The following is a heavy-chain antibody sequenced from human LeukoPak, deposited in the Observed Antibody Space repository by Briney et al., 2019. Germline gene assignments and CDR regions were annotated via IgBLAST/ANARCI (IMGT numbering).Heavy chain of an antibody. CDR1: GFTFSSYS. Sequence: GGSLRLSCAASGFTFSSYSMNWVRQAPGKGLEWVSSISSSSSYIYYADSVKGRFTISRDNAKNSLYLQMDSLRAEDTAVYYCARAISGYDPTDYWGQGTLVTVSS. CDR2: ISSSSSYI. D-gene: IGHD5-12*01. CDR3: ARAISGYDPTDY. V-gene: IGHV3-21*01. J-gene: IGHJ4*02.